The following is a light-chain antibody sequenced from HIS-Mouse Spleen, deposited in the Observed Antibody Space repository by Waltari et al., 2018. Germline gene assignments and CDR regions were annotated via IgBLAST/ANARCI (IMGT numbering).Light chain of an antibody. CDR3: QQRSNWLT. J-gene: IGKJ4*01. CDR1: QSVSRY. Sequence: EIVLTQSPATLSLSPGERATLSCRASQSVSRYLAWYQQKPCKAPRLLIYYASNRATGIPARFSGSGSGTDFTLTISSLEPEDFAVHYCQQRSNWLTFGGGTKVEIK. V-gene: IGKV3-11*01. CDR2: YAS.